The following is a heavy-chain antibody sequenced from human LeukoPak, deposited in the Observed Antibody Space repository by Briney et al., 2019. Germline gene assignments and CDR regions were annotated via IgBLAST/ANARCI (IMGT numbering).Heavy chain of an antibody. Sequence: ASVKVSCKASGYTFTGYYMHWVRQAPGQGLEWMGWINPNSGGTNYAQKFQGRVTMTRNTSISTAYMELSSLRSEDTAVYYCARASGGWLASGYWGQGTLVTVSS. V-gene: IGHV1-2*02. CDR1: GYTFTGYY. D-gene: IGHD6-19*01. J-gene: IGHJ4*02. CDR2: INPNSGGT. CDR3: ARASGGWLASGY.